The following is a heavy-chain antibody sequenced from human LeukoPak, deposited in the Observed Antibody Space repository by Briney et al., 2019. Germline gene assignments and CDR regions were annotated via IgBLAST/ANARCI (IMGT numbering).Heavy chain of an antibody. CDR2: INPNTGDT. D-gene: IGHD5-12*01. Sequence: ASVKVSCKASGYTFTGYYMHWVRQAPGQGLEWMGWINPNTGDTKYAQKFQGRVTMTRDTSISTAYMDLSRLRSDDTAVYHCARNGYNGYPYYYFYMDVWGKGTTVTVSS. CDR1: GYTFTGYY. V-gene: IGHV1-2*02. J-gene: IGHJ6*03. CDR3: ARNGYNGYPYYYFYMDV.